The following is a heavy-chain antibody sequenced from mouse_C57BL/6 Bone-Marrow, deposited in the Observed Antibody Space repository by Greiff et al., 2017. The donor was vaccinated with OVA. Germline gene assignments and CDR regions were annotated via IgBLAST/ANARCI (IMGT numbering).Heavy chain of an antibody. CDR2: IDPENGDT. CDR3: TTFYDYDGYYYAMDY. D-gene: IGHD2-4*01. V-gene: IGHV14-4*01. CDR1: GFNIKDDY. Sequence: EVQLQESGAELVRPGASVKLSCTASGFNIKDDYMHWVKQRPDQGLEWIGWIDPENGDTEYASKFQGKATITADTSSNTAYLQLSSLTSEDTAVYYSTTFYDYDGYYYAMDYWGQGTSVTVSS. J-gene: IGHJ4*01.